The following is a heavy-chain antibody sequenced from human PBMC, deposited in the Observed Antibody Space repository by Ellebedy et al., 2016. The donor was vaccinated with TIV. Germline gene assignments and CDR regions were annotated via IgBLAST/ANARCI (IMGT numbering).Heavy chain of an antibody. J-gene: IGHJ6*02. V-gene: IGHV1-69*13. D-gene: IGHD3-16*01. Sequence: AASVKVSCKASGGTFSSYAISWVRQAPGQGLEWMGGIIPIFGTANYAQKFQGRVTITADESTSTAYMELSSLRSEDTAVYYCARERPPDPFGGGMDVWGQGTTVTVSS. CDR2: IIPIFGTA. CDR3: ARERPPDPFGGGMDV. CDR1: GGTFSSYA.